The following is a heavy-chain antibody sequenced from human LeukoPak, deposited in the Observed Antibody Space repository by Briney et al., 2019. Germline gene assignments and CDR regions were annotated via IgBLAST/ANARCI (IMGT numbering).Heavy chain of an antibody. Sequence: GGSLRLSCAASGFSFSNYAMSWVRQAPGKGLEWVSGVSASGASTYSEDSVKGRFIISRDNSKNTVFPQMNRLRAEDTAVYHCARQHTGWYVDYWGQGILVTVSS. D-gene: IGHD6-19*01. CDR3: ARQHTGWYVDY. J-gene: IGHJ4*02. CDR2: VSASGAST. CDR1: GFSFSNYA. V-gene: IGHV3-23*01.